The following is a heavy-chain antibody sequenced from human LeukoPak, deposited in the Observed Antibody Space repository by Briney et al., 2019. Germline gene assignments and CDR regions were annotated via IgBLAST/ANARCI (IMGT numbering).Heavy chain of an antibody. Sequence: ASVKVSCKASGYTFTSHDINWVRQATGQGLEWMGWMNPNSGNTGYAQKFQGRVTMTRDTSISTAYMELSSLRSEDTAVYYCARGAPLLKARFGHRKAFDIWGQGTMVTVSS. V-gene: IGHV1-8*01. CDR2: MNPNSGNT. D-gene: IGHD1-26*01. CDR3: ARGAPLLKARFGHRKAFDI. CDR1: GYTFTSHD. J-gene: IGHJ3*02.